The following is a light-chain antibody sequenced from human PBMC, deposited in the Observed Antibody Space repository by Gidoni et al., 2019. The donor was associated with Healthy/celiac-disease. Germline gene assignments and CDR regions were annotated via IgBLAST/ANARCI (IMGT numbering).Light chain of an antibody. CDR1: QSVSSN. J-gene: IGKJ2*01. V-gene: IGKV3-15*01. CDR3: QQYNNWTPMYT. Sequence: EIVMTQSQATLSVSPGERDTLSCRASQSVSSNLAWYKQKQGQAPRLLIDGSSNRATGIPARFSGSGSGTEFTLTISSLQSEDFAVYYCQQYNNWTPMYTFGQGTKLEIK. CDR2: GSS.